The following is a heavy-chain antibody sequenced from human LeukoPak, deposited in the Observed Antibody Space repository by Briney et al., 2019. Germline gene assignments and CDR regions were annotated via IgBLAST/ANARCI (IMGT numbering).Heavy chain of an antibody. CDR2: IHEDAGEK. J-gene: IGHJ4*02. V-gene: IGHV3-7*03. CDR3: ASSKDHYCHY. CDR1: GFTLSSYT. Sequence: PGGSLRLSCAASGFTLSSYTTNWVRQAPGKGLEWVASIHEDAGEKQYVESVRGRFTISRDNAKNSLYLQMNSLRVEDTAVYYCASSKDHYCHYWGQGTLVTVSS.